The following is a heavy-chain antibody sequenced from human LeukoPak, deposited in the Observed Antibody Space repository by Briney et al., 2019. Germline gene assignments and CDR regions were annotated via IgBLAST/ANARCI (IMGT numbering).Heavy chain of an antibody. D-gene: IGHD1-14*01. J-gene: IGHJ6*03. CDR2: MNWNGDST. Sequence: PGGSLRLSCAASGFTFDDYDMSWVRQAPGKGLEWVSGMNWNGDSTNYADSVKGRFTISRDNAKNSLYLQMNSLRAEYTALYYCARGQPTGYYYMDVWGKGTTVTVSS. V-gene: IGHV3-20*04. CDR3: ARGQPTGYYYMDV. CDR1: GFTFDDYD.